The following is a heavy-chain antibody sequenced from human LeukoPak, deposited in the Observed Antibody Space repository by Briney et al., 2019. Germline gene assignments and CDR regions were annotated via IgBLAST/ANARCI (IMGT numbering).Heavy chain of an antibody. J-gene: IGHJ6*02. CDR1: GFTFSSYS. V-gene: IGHV3-48*01. D-gene: IGHD6-19*01. Sequence: PGGSLRLSCAASGFTFSSYSMNWVRQAPRKGLEWVSYISSSSSTIYYADSVKGRFTISRDNAKNSLYLQMNSLRAEDTAVYYCARGGGSGWYDYYYYYGMDVWGQGTTVTVSS. CDR2: ISSSSSTI. CDR3: ARGGGSGWYDYYYYYGMDV.